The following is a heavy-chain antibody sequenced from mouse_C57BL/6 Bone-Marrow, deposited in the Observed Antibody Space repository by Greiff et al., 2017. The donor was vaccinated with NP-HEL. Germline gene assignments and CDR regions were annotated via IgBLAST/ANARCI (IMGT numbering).Heavy chain of an antibody. CDR3: AISLYGYSFAY. V-gene: IGHV1-74*01. CDR2: IHPSDSDT. CDR1: GYTFTSYW. J-gene: IGHJ3*01. D-gene: IGHD2-2*01. Sequence: QVQLQQPGAELVKPGASVKVSCKASGYTFTSYWMHWVKQRPGQGLEWIGRIHPSDSDTNYNQKFKGKATLTVDKSSSTAYVQLSSLTSEDSAVYYCAISLYGYSFAYWGQGTLVTVSA.